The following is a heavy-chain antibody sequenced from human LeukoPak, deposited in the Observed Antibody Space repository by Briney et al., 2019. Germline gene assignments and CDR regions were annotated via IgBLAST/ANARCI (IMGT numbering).Heavy chain of an antibody. D-gene: IGHD1-26*01. J-gene: IGHJ4*02. CDR2: INPNSGGT. CDR1: GYTFTGYY. V-gene: IGHV1-2*02. CDR3: ARTTPIVGATDPLADY. Sequence: RGASVKVSCKASGYTFTGYYMHWVRQAPGQGVEWMGWINPNSGGTNYAQKFQGRVTMTRDTSISTAYMELSRLRSDDTAVYYCARTTPIVGATDPLADYWGQGTLVTVSS.